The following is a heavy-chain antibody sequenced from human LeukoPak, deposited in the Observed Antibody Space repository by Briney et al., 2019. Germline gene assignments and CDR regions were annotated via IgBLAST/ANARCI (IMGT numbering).Heavy chain of an antibody. CDR1: GGSFNDYY. CDR3: ARGDCSSTSCSWGP. Sequence: SETLSLTCAVYGGSFNDYYWSWIRQPPEKGLEWVGEINHSGSPNYNPSLKSRVTISVDTSKNQFSLKLSSVTAADTAVYYCARGDCSSTSCSWGPWGQGTLVTVSS. D-gene: IGHD2-2*01. CDR2: INHSGSP. J-gene: IGHJ5*02. V-gene: IGHV4-34*01.